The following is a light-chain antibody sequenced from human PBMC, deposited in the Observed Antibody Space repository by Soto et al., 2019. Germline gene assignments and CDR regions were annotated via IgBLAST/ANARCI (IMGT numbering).Light chain of an antibody. Sequence: EIVLTQSPATLSLSPGERATLSCRASKSVSTYLAWYQQKPGQAPRLLMDDASTRATGIPARFSGSGSGTDFTLTISSLEPEDFAVYYCQQRSNWPRITFGQVTRLEIK. CDR3: QQRSNWPRIT. J-gene: IGKJ5*01. V-gene: IGKV3-11*01. CDR1: KSVSTY. CDR2: DAS.